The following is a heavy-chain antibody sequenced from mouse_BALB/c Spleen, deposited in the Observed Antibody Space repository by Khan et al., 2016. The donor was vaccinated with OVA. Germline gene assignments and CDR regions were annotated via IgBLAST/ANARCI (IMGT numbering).Heavy chain of an antibody. Sequence: VQLQQSGAELAKPGASVKMSCKASGYTFINYWILWVKQRPGQGLEWLGYINPSTAYTEYNQNFKDKATLTADKSSRTAYMQLSSLTSEDSAVYYGARRGLRWDFDYWGQGTTLTVSS. D-gene: IGHD1-1*01. V-gene: IGHV1-7*01. CDR3: ARRGLRWDFDY. CDR1: GYTFINYW. J-gene: IGHJ2*01. CDR2: INPSTAYT.